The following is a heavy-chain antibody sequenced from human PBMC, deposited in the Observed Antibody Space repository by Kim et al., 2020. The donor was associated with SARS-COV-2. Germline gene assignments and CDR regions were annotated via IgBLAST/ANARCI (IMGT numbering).Heavy chain of an antibody. D-gene: IGHD5-18*01. Sequence: RFTISRDNSKNSLYRQMNSLRAEDTAVYYCARDLSAMGAYYYYYGMDVWGQGTTVTVSS. CDR3: ARDLSAMGAYYYYYGMDV. V-gene: IGHV3-30*01. J-gene: IGHJ6*02.